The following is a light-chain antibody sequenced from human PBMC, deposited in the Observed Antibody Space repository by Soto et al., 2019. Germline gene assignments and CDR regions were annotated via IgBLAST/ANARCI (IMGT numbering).Light chain of an antibody. Sequence: EIVMTQSPATLSVSPGERATLSCRASQSVSSNLAWYQQKPGQSPRLLIYGASTRATGIPARFSGSGSGTEFTLTISSLQSEDFAVYYCQQYNNWPSLTFGGATKVELK. CDR1: QSVSSN. CDR2: GAS. J-gene: IGKJ4*01. CDR3: QQYNNWPSLT. V-gene: IGKV3-15*01.